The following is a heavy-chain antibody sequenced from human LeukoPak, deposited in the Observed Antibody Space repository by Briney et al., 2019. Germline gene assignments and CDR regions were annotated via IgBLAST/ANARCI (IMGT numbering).Heavy chain of an antibody. CDR1: GVSISNYY. Sequence: SETLSLTCSASGVSISNYYWNWLRQPAGKGLEWIGRIYASGSTNYNPSLKSRVTISMDKSKNHFSLNLKSVTAADTAFYYCARDFYGDDGHHPFDYWGQGIQVTVSS. CDR2: IYASGST. V-gene: IGHV4-4*07. CDR3: ARDFYGDDGHHPFDY. D-gene: IGHD2/OR15-2a*01. J-gene: IGHJ4*02.